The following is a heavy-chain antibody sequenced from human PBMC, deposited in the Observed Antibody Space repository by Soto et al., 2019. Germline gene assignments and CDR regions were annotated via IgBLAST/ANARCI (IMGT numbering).Heavy chain of an antibody. D-gene: IGHD2-2*01. CDR2: ISGSGGST. Sequence: EVQLLESGGGLEQPGGSLRLSCAASGFTFSSYAMSWVRQAPGKGLEWVAAISGSGGSTVYADSVKGRFTISRDNSKNTLYMQRNSRSAEDTAVYYCANPYCSSTSCYHYYYAMDVWGQGTTVTVSS. CDR1: GFTFSSYA. CDR3: ANPYCSSTSCYHYYYAMDV. J-gene: IGHJ6*02. V-gene: IGHV3-23*01.